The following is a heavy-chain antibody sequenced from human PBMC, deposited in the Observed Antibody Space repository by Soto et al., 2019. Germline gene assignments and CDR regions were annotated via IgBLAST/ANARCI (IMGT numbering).Heavy chain of an antibody. CDR2: ISVYNRNS. Sequence: QVQLVQSGTEVKKPGASVKVSCKASGYNFSGYGISWVRQAPGQGLEWMGWISVYNRNSHSAQKLQGRLTMTTDTSTSTAYMELRSLKSDDTAVYYCARDLGHWFGEFDAFHIWGQGTKVTVSS. CDR1: GYNFSGYG. J-gene: IGHJ3*02. D-gene: IGHD3-10*01. V-gene: IGHV1-18*01. CDR3: ARDLGHWFGEFDAFHI.